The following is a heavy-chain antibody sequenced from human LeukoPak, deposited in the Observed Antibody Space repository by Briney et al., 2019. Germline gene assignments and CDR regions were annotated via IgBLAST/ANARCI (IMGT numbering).Heavy chain of an antibody. D-gene: IGHD3-22*01. CDR3: ARDLATTGVDSSGYYYDY. J-gene: IGHJ4*02. CDR1: GFTVSSNY. V-gene: IGHV3-66*01. Sequence: GGSLRLSCAASGFTVSSNYMSWVRQAPGKGLEWVSVIYSGGSTYYADSVKGRFTISRDNSKNTLYLQMNSPRAEDTAVYYCARDLATTGVDSSGYYYDYWGQGTLVTVSS. CDR2: IYSGGST.